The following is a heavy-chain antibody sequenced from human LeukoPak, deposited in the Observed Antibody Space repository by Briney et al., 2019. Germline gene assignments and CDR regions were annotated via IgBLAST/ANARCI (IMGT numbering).Heavy chain of an antibody. V-gene: IGHV4-59*08. D-gene: IGHD3-22*01. Sequence: PSESLSLTCTVSGVSISSYYWSWIRQPPGKGLGWIGYIHNSGSTNYNPSLKSRVTISIDTSKNQFSLKLSSVTAADTAVFYCARQHMDDSSAYWSRYFDLWGRGTLVTVSS. CDR2: IHNSGST. CDR1: GVSISSYY. J-gene: IGHJ2*01. CDR3: ARQHMDDSSAYWSRYFDL.